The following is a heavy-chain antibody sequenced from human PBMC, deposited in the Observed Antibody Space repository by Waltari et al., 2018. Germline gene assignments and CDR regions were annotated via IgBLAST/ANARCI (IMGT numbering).Heavy chain of an antibody. CDR3: ARDGRIQLWYFQH. V-gene: IGHV3-7*01. Sequence: EVQLVESGGGLVQPGGSLRLSCAASGFTFSSYWMSWVRQAPGKGLEWVANIKQDGSEKYYVDSVKGRFTISRDNAKNSLYLQMNSLRAEDTAVYYCARDGRIQLWYFQHWGQGTLVTVSS. J-gene: IGHJ1*01. CDR2: IKQDGSEK. CDR1: GFTFSSYW. D-gene: IGHD5-18*01.